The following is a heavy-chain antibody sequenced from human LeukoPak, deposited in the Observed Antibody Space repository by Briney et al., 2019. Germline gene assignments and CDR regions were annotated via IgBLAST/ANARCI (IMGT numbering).Heavy chain of an antibody. V-gene: IGHV4-59*01. J-gene: IGHJ5*02. Sequence: SETLSLTCTVSGGSISSYYWGWIRQPPGKGLEWIGYIYYSGSTNYNPSLKSRVTISVDTSKNQFSLKLSSVTAADTAVYYCARDTLGGKKGNWFDPWGQGTLVTVSS. CDR1: GGSISSYY. D-gene: IGHD4-23*01. CDR2: IYYSGST. CDR3: ARDTLGGKKGNWFDP.